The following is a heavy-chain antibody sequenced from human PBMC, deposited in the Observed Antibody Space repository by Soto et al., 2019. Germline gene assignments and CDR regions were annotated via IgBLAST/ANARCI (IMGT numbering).Heavy chain of an antibody. D-gene: IGHD6-19*01. Sequence: EVQLLESGGGLVQPGGSLRLSCAASGFTFSSYAMSWVRQAPGKGLEWVSSISGSGGSTYFADSVKGRFTISRDNSKNTLYLQMNSLRAEDTAVYYCAKGTRMAGPLDYWGQGTLVTVSS. CDR3: AKGTRMAGPLDY. CDR1: GFTFSSYA. V-gene: IGHV3-23*01. J-gene: IGHJ4*02. CDR2: ISGSGGST.